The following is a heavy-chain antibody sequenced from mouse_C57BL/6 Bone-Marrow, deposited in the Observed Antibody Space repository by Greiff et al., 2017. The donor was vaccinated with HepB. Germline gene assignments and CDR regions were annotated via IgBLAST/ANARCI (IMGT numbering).Heavy chain of an antibody. CDR1: GYSFTGYY. J-gene: IGHJ3*01. Sequence: EVKLVESGPELVKPGASVKISCKASGYSFTGYYMNWVKQSPEKSLEWIGEINPSTGGTTYNQKFKAKATLTVDKSSSTAYMQLKSLTSEDSAVYYCARSHYYGSSLFAYWGQGTLVTVSA. V-gene: IGHV1-42*01. CDR3: ARSHYYGSSLFAY. D-gene: IGHD1-1*01. CDR2: INPSTGGT.